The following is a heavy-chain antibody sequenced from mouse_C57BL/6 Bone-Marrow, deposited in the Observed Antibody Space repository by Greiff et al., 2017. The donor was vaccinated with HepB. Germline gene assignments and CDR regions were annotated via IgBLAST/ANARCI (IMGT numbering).Heavy chain of an antibody. CDR2: IYPRSGNT. D-gene: IGHD6-1*01. CDR3: AREAYYYAMDY. CDR1: GYTFTSYG. V-gene: IGHV1-81*01. J-gene: IGHJ4*01. Sequence: VHLVESGAELARPGASVKLSCKASGYTFTSYGISWVKQRTGQGLEWIGEIYPRSGNTYYNEKFKGKATLTADKSSSTAYMELRSLTSEDSAVYFCAREAYYYAMDYWGQGTSVTVSS.